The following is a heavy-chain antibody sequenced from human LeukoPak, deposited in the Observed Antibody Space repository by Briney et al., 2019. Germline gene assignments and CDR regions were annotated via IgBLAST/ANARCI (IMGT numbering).Heavy chain of an antibody. CDR3: ARDVHPYDYVWGSYSKY. Sequence: GGSLRLSCAASGFTFSSYGMHWVRQAPGKGLEWVAVIWYDGSNKYYADSVKGRFTISRDNSKNTLYLQMNSLRAEDTAVYYCARDVHPYDYVWGSYSKYWGQGTLVTVSS. CDR1: GFTFSSYG. D-gene: IGHD3-16*01. CDR2: IWYDGSNK. V-gene: IGHV3-33*01. J-gene: IGHJ4*02.